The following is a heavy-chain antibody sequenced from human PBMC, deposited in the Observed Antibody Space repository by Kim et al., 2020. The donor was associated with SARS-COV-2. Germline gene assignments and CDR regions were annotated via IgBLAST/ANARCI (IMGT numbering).Heavy chain of an antibody. CDR1: GFTFRSHW. V-gene: IGHV3-74*01. CDR2: ISDDGTNI. D-gene: IGHD3-10*01. Sequence: GGSLRLSCAASGFTFRSHWMHWVRQAPGKGLVWVSHISDDGTNIDYADSVKGRFTISRDNTKNTLYLQMNSLRAEDTAVYFCARDNPVRGVMPLDCWGQGTLVTVSS. CDR3: ARDNPVRGVMPLDC. J-gene: IGHJ4*02.